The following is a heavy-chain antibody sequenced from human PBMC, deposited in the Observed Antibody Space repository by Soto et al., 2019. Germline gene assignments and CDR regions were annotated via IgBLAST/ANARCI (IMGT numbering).Heavy chain of an antibody. CDR1: GDSVSSNSAA. D-gene: IGHD3-9*01. Sequence: PSQTLSLTCAISGDSVSSNSAAWNWIRQSPSRGLEWLGRTYYRSKWYNDYTVSVKRRITINPDTYKNKYSMQLNSVTPEDTAVYYCASESLRYFDWVPNNNWFDPWGQGTLVTVSS. V-gene: IGHV6-1*01. CDR3: ASESLRYFDWVPNNNWFDP. J-gene: IGHJ5*02. CDR2: TYYRSKWYN.